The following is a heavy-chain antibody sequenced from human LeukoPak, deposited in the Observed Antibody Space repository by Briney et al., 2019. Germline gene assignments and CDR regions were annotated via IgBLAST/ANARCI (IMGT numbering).Heavy chain of an antibody. D-gene: IGHD2-15*01. CDR1: GYTFTSYD. V-gene: IGHV1-8*01. J-gene: IGHJ5*02. Sequence: ASVKVSCKASGYTFTSYDINCVRQATGQGLEWMGWMNPNSGNTGYAQKFQGRVTMTRNTSISTAYMELSSLRSEDTAVYYCARDCGSCYSNWFDPWGQGTLVTVSS. CDR3: ARDCGSCYSNWFDP. CDR2: MNPNSGNT.